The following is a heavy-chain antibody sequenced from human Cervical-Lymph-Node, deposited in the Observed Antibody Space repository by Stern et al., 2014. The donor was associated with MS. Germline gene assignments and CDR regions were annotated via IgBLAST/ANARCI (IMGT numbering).Heavy chain of an antibody. V-gene: IGHV3-30-3*01. Sequence: MPLVESGGGVVQPGRSLRLSCAASGFIFSNYAMHWVRQAPGKGLDWVAFVSNEGSKQFYADSVKGRFTISRDNANNTLYLQMNSLRPEDTAVYYCGRDTCRGGGCYFRYWGQGILITVSS. CDR2: VSNEGSKQ. CDR3: GRDTCRGGGCYFRY. D-gene: IGHD2-15*01. CDR1: GFIFSNYA. J-gene: IGHJ4*02.